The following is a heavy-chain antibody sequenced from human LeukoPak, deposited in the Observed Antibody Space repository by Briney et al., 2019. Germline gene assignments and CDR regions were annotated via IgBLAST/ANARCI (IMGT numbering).Heavy chain of an antibody. D-gene: IGHD3-10*01. Sequence: ASVKVSCKAPGYTFTDYFMHWVRQAPGQGLEWMGWINPNSGGTNYAQRFQGRVTMTRDTSISTVYMELSRLTSDDTAVYYCARGDGSGRYCIEYWGQGTLVAVAS. J-gene: IGHJ4*02. CDR3: ARGDGSGRYCIEY. CDR2: INPNSGGT. CDR1: GYTFTDYF. V-gene: IGHV1-2*02.